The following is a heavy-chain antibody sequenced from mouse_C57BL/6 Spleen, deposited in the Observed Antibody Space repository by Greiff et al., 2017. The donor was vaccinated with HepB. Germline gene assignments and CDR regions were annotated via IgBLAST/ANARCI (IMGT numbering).Heavy chain of an antibody. Sequence: QVQLKQPGAELVRPGSSVKLSCKASGYTFTSYWMHWVKQRPIQGLEWIGNIDPSDSETHYNQKFKDKATLTVDKSSSTAYMQLSSLTSEDSAVYYCARGDGYVDYWGQGTTLTVSS. D-gene: IGHD2-3*01. V-gene: IGHV1-52*01. J-gene: IGHJ2*01. CDR1: GYTFTSYW. CDR3: ARGDGYVDY. CDR2: IDPSDSET.